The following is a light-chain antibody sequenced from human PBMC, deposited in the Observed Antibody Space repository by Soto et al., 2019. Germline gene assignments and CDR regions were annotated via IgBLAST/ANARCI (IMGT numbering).Light chain of an antibody. CDR3: SSFRSSSTSYV. V-gene: IGLV2-14*03. Sequence: QSVLTQPASVSGSPGQSITISCTGTSSDIVDFNYVSWYQQHPGKAPKLVIYDVSNRPSGVSNRFSGSKSANTASLTISGLQAEDEADYYCSSFRSSSTSYVFGTGTKVTVL. J-gene: IGLJ1*01. CDR2: DVS. CDR1: SSDIVDFNY.